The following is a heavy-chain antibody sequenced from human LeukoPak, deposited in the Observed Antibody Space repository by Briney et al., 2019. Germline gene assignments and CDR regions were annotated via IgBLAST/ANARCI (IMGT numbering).Heavy chain of an antibody. V-gene: IGHV1-18*01. Sequence: ASVKVSCKASGYTFTSYGISWVRQAPGQGLEWMGWISAYNGNTNYAQKLQGRVTMTTDTSTSTAYVELRSLRSDDTAVYYCARRHCGGDCYYFDYWGQGTLVTVSS. D-gene: IGHD2-21*01. CDR1: GYTFTSYG. CDR2: ISAYNGNT. J-gene: IGHJ4*02. CDR3: ARRHCGGDCYYFDY.